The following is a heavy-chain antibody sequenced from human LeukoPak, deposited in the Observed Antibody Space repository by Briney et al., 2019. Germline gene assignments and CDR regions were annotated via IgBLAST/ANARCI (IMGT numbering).Heavy chain of an antibody. CDR3: AKGYYGSGTPYYGMDV. CDR2: IQYDANNK. V-gene: IGHV3-30*02. D-gene: IGHD3-10*01. J-gene: IGHJ6*02. Sequence: GGSLRLSCAASGFIFSGFGIHWVRQAPGKGLEWVAFIQYDANNKFYADSVQGRFIVSRDNSKNTLHLQMNSLRAEDTAVYYCAKGYYGSGTPYYGMDVWGQGTTVTVSS. CDR1: GFIFSGFG.